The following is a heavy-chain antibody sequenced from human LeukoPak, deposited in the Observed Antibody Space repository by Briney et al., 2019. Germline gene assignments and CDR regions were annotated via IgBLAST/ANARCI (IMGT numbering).Heavy chain of an antibody. CDR1: GFTFSSYS. V-gene: IGHV4-30-2*01. D-gene: IGHD2/OR15-2a*01. CDR2: IYHSGST. Sequence: LRLSCAASGFTFSSYSMNWIRQPPGKGLEWIGYIYHSGSTYYNPSLKSRVTISVDRSKNQFSLKLSSVTAADTAVYYCARDPFFSGIGAFDIWGQGTMVTVSS. J-gene: IGHJ3*02. CDR3: ARDPFFSGIGAFDI.